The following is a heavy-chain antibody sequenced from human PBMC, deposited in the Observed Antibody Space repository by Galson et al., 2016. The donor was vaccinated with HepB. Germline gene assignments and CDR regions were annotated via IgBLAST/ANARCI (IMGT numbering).Heavy chain of an antibody. CDR1: EFTFSRYT. Sequence: SLRLSCAASEFTFSRYTMNWVRQAPGKGLEWVSSISSNSFYIYYGDSMKGRVTISRDNAKNSLYLQMNGLRAEDTAVYYCAREGRRAAMSNTDAFDIWGQGTVVTVSS. J-gene: IGHJ3*02. CDR3: AREGRRAAMSNTDAFDI. CDR2: ISSNSFYI. D-gene: IGHD2-2*01. V-gene: IGHV3-21*01.